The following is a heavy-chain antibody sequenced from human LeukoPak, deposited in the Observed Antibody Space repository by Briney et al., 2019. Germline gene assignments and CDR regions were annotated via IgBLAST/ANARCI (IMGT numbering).Heavy chain of an antibody. CDR1: GYTFTSYA. V-gene: IGHV7-4-1*02. Sequence: ASVKVSCKASGYTFTSYAMNWVRQAPGQGLEWMGWINTNTGNPTYAQGFTGRFVFSLDTSVSTAYLQISSLKAEDTAVYYCARAPVLVSWFGEYTGDYWGQGTLVTVSS. J-gene: IGHJ4*02. D-gene: IGHD3-10*01. CDR3: ARAPVLVSWFGEYTGDY. CDR2: INTNTGNP.